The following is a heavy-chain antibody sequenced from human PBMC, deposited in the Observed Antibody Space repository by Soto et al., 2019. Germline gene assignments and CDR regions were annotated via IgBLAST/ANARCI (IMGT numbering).Heavy chain of an antibody. CDR2: MYYNGRT. CDR3: TRAYDYIWGWLDP. V-gene: IGHV4-59*08. Sequence: QVQLQESGPGLVKPSETLSLICTVSGGSMTNEYWSWIRQSPGKGLEWIGYMYYNGRTNYNPSLKSRVTISIDMSRNQFSLKLSSVTAADTAVYYCTRAYDYIWGWLDPWGQGTLVTVSS. J-gene: IGHJ5*02. D-gene: IGHD3-16*01. CDR1: GGSMTNEY.